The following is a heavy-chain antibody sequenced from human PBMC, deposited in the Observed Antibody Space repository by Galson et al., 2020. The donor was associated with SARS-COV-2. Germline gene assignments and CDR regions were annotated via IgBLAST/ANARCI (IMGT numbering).Heavy chain of an antibody. CDR3: ARSDRNAYYYYYYMDV. V-gene: IGHV4-59*01. J-gene: IGHJ6*03. D-gene: IGHD1-1*01. Sequence: SETLSLTCTVSGGSISSYYWSWIRQPPGKGLEWIGYIYYSGSTNYNPSLKSRVTISVDTSKNQFSLKLSSVTAADTAVYYCARSDRNAYYYYYYMDVWGKGTTVTVSS. CDR1: GGSISSYY. CDR2: IYYSGST.